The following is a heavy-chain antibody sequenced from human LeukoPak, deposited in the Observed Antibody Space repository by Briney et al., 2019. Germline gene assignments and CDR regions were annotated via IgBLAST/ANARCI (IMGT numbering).Heavy chain of an antibody. CDR2: ISYDGSNK. J-gene: IGHJ4*02. Sequence: GGSLRLSCAASGFTFSSYAMHWVRQAPGKGLEWVAVISYDGSNKYYADSVKGRFTISRDNSKNTLYLQMNSLRAEDTAVNYCASLELPIDYWGQGTLVTVSS. D-gene: IGHD1-7*01. CDR1: GFTFSSYA. V-gene: IGHV3-30*01. CDR3: ASLELPIDY.